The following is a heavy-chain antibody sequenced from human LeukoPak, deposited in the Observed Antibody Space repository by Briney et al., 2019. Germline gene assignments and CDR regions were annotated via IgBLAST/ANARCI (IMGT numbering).Heavy chain of an antibody. J-gene: IGHJ6*03. CDR2: ISGSGGST. V-gene: IGHV3-23*01. D-gene: IGHD2-2*01. CDR1: GFTFSSNA. Sequence: GGSLRLSCAASGFTFSSNAMSWVRQAPGKGLEWVSGISGSGGSTNYADSVKGRFTISRDNSKNTLYLQMNSLRAEDTAVYYCAKPPRYCSSTSCPFYMDVWGKGTTVTVSS. CDR3: AKPPRYCSSTSCPFYMDV.